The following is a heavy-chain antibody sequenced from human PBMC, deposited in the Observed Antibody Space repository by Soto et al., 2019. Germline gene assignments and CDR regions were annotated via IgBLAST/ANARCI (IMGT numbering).Heavy chain of an antibody. Sequence: SETLSLTCTVSDGSSSSSRYYRVFIRQPPGKGREWSGSIDYSGSTYYNPCLKSQVPISVDTSKNPFSLTLRSVTAADSAVYSCARNPPAISISDHWGKGTLVPVSA. D-gene: IGHD3-3*01. CDR3: ARNPPAISISDH. CDR1: DGSSSSSRYY. V-gene: IGHV4-39*01. CDR2: IDYSGST. J-gene: IGHJ4*02.